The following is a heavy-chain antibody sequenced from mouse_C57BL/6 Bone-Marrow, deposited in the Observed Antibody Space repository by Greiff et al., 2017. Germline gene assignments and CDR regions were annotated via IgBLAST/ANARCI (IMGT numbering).Heavy chain of an antibody. CDR3: ARRAMITTLFDY. Sequence: DVKLVESGGGLVQPGESLKLSCESNEYEFPSHDMSWVRKTPEKRLELVAAINSDGGSTYYPDTLERRFIISRDNTKKTLYLQMSSLRSEDTALYYCARRAMITTLFDYWGQGTTLTVSS. V-gene: IGHV5-2*03. CDR1: EYEFPSHD. CDR2: INSDGGST. D-gene: IGHD2-1*01. J-gene: IGHJ2*01.